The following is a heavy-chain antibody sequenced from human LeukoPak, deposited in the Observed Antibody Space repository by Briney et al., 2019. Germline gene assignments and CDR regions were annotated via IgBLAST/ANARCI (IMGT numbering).Heavy chain of an antibody. J-gene: IGHJ6*02. D-gene: IGHD4-23*01. CDR3: ARGRWQGGYYYYGMDV. V-gene: IGHV4-34*01. CDR1: GLTFSSYW. Sequence: GSLRLSCAASGLTFSSYWMSWVRQPPGKGLEWIGEINHSGSTNYNPSLKSRVTISVDTSKNQFSLKLSSVTAADTAVYYCARGRWQGGYYYYGMDVWGQGTTVTVSS. CDR2: INHSGST.